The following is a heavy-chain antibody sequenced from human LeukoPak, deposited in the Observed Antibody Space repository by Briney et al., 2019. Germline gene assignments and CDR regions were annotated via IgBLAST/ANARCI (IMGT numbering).Heavy chain of an antibody. CDR1: GFTFNSFS. J-gene: IGHJ4*02. CDR3: ARGRQLWSVFDY. D-gene: IGHD5-18*01. V-gene: IGHV3-21*01. Sequence: GGSLTLLCAASGFTFNSFSMNWVRQAPGKGLECVSSINSSSSYRYYADAVKGRFTISRDNAKNSLYLQMNSLRAEDTAVYYCARGRQLWSVFDYWGQGTLVTVSS. CDR2: INSSSSYR.